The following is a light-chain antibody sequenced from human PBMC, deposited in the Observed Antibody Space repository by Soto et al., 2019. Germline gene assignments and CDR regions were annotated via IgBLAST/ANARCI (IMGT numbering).Light chain of an antibody. CDR1: QSVSSN. CDR3: QQYNNWPPYT. V-gene: IGKV3-15*01. Sequence: EIVMTQSPATLSVSPGERATLSCRASQSVSSNLAWYQQKPGQAPRLLIYGASTRATGIPARFSGSGSGTEFTITISSLKYEDFAVYYCQQYNNWPPYTFGQGTKLEIK. CDR2: GAS. J-gene: IGKJ2*01.